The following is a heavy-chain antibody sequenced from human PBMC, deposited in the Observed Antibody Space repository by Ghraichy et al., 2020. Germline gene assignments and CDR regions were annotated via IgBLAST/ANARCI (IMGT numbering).Heavy chain of an antibody. V-gene: IGHV3-11*05. CDR3: ARVPQGLTVIDY. J-gene: IGHJ4*02. CDR2: ISGSGIYT. CDR1: GFIFSDYY. D-gene: IGHD3/OR15-3a*01. Sequence: GESLNISCAASGFIFSDYYMSWIRQAPGKGLEWVSYISGSGIYTKNVDSVKGRFTVSRDNAKNSLYLQMNSLRADDTAVYYCARVPQGLTVIDYWGQGTLVTVSS.